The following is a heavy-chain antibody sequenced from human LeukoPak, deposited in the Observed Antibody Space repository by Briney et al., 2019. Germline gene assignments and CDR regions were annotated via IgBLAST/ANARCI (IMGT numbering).Heavy chain of an antibody. CDR3: AKCRPRGRGVTYYFDY. V-gene: IGHV3-30*02. CDR1: GFTFSSYG. J-gene: IGHJ4*02. D-gene: IGHD3-10*01. CDR2: IRYDGSNK. Sequence: RLGGSLRLSCAASGFTFSSYGMHWVRQAPGKGLEWVAFIRYDGSNKYYADSVKGRFTISRDNSKNTLYLQMNSLRAEDTAVYYCAKCRPRGRGVTYYFDYWGQGTLVTVSS.